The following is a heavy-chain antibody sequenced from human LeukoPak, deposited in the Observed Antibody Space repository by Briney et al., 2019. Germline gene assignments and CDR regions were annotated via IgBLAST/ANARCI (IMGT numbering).Heavy chain of an antibody. V-gene: IGHV1-18*01. D-gene: IGHD1-26*01. CDR2: ISTYNGNT. CDR1: GYTFTSYG. J-gene: IGHJ3*01. CDR3: ARDRIVGAEDDAFHF. Sequence: ATVTVSCKASGYTFTSYGISWVRQAPGQGLEWLGWISTYNGNTHYAQKLQGRVTMTTDTSTTTAYMELRSLRSDDTAVYYCARDRIVGAEDDAFHFWGQGTMVTVSS.